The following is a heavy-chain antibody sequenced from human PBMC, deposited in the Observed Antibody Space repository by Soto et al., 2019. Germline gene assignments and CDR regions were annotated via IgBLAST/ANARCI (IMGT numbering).Heavy chain of an antibody. CDR2: ISGYSGNT. CDR1: GYTFTTYG. CDR3: ARDAEGGTPHGSGWYF. V-gene: IGHV1-18*01. J-gene: IGHJ4*02. D-gene: IGHD6-19*01. Sequence: ASVKVSCKASGYTFTTYGISWVRQAPGQGLEWMGWISGYSGNTKYAEKLKGRVIMTTDTSTSTAYMELRSLKSDDTAVYYCARDAEGGTPHGSGWYFWGQGTLVTVSS.